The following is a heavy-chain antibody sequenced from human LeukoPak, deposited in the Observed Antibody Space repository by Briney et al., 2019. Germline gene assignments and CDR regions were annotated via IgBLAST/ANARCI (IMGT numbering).Heavy chain of an antibody. J-gene: IGHJ6*03. CDR1: GGSISSYY. D-gene: IGHD3-10*01. V-gene: IGHV4-4*07. CDR3: ARLYASGSYAQYYYYMDV. Sequence: PSETLSLTCTVSGGSISSYYWSWIRQPAGKGLEWIGRIYTSGSTYYNPSLQSRVIISVDTSKNQFSLNLSSVTAADTAVYFCARLYASGSYAQYYYYMDVWGKGTTVTVS. CDR2: IYTSGST.